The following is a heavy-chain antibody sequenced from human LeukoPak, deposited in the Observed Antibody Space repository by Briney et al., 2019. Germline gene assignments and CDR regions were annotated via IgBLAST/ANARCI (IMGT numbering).Heavy chain of an antibody. D-gene: IGHD3-10*01. V-gene: IGHV3-30*03. CDR2: ISYDGSNK. Sequence: GGSLRLSCAASGFTFSSYGMHWVRQAPGKGLEWVAVISYDGSNKYYADSVKGRFTISRDNSKNTLYLQMNSLRPEDTAVYYCARDMIRGPPDYFDFWGQGTLVTVSS. CDR1: GFTFSSYG. CDR3: ARDMIRGPPDYFDF. J-gene: IGHJ4*02.